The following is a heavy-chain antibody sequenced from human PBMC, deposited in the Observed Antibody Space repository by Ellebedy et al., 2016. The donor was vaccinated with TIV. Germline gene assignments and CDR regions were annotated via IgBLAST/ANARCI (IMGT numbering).Heavy chain of an antibody. D-gene: IGHD3/OR15-3a*01. Sequence: SETLSLTXTVSGGSISSYYWSWIRQPPGKGLEWIGYIYYSGSTNYNPSLKSRVTISVDTSKNQFSLKLSSVTAADTAVYYCARVGLGHMAGYYYYGMDVWGQGTTVTVSS. V-gene: IGHV4-59*01. CDR3: ARVGLGHMAGYYYYGMDV. CDR2: IYYSGST. J-gene: IGHJ6*02. CDR1: GGSISSYY.